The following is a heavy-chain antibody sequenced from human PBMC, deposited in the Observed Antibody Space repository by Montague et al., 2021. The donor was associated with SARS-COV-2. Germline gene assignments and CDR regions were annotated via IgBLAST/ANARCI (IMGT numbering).Heavy chain of an antibody. V-gene: IGHV3-74*01. D-gene: IGHD5-24*01. J-gene: IGHJ4*02. CDR3: ARGGRDDYHYPFDS. Sequence: SLRLSCAASGFTFSSYWMHWVRQVPGRGLVWVSRVSPDRSDTTYTDSVEGRFIISRDNVKDTLYLAMSSLGAEDTAVYFCARGGRDDYHYPFDSWGRGTLVTVSS. CDR1: GFTFSSYW. CDR2: VSPDRSDT.